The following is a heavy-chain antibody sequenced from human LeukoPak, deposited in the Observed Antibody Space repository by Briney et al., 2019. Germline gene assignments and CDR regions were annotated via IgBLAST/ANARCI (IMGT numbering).Heavy chain of an antibody. CDR2: IYYSGST. J-gene: IGHJ4*02. CDR3: ARHPPIFYDSSGYYSPSALDY. D-gene: IGHD3-22*01. CDR1: GGSISSSSYY. V-gene: IGHV4-39*01. Sequence: PSETLSLTCTVPGGSISSSSYYWGWIRQPPGKGLEWIGSIYYSGSTYYNPSLKSRVTISVDTSKNQFSLKLSSVTAADTAVYYCARHPPIFYDSSGYYSPSALDYWGQGTLVTVSS.